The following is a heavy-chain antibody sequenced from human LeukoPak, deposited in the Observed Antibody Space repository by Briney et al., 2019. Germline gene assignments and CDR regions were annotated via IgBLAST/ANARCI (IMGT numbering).Heavy chain of an antibody. CDR1: GFTFSNYN. CDR2: ITSTSSYI. CDR3: ARDPYSGSYGNYYYYYMDV. V-gene: IGHV3-21*01. D-gene: IGHD1-26*01. Sequence: GGPLRLSCAASGFTFSNYNMNWVRQAPGKGLEWVSSITSTSSYIYYADSVRGRFTISRDNAKNSLYLQMNSLRAEDTALYFCARDPYSGSYGNYYYYYMDVWGKGTTVIISS. J-gene: IGHJ6*03.